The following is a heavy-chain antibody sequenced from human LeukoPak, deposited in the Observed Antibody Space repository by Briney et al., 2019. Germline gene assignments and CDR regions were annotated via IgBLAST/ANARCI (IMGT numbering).Heavy chain of an antibody. Sequence: GESLKISCKGSGYSFTTYWIGWVRQMPGKGLEWMGIIYPGDSDTTYSPSFQGQVTISAVKSISTAYLRWSSLKASDSAMYYCGRIPAAGSLKGSFDIWGQGTMVTVSS. CDR2: IYPGDSDT. J-gene: IGHJ3*02. V-gene: IGHV5-51*01. CDR1: GYSFTTYW. CDR3: GRIPAAGSLKGSFDI. D-gene: IGHD6-13*01.